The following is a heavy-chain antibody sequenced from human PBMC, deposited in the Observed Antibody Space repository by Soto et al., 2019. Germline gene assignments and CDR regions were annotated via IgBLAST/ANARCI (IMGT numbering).Heavy chain of an antibody. Sequence: MHWVRQAPGQGLEWMGIINPSGGSTSYAQKFQGRVTMTRDTSTSTVYMELSSLRSEDTAVYYCARGDSSGYYDYWGQGTLVTVSS. D-gene: IGHD3-22*01. J-gene: IGHJ4*02. V-gene: IGHV1-46*01. CDR2: INPSGGST. CDR3: ARGDSSGYYDY.